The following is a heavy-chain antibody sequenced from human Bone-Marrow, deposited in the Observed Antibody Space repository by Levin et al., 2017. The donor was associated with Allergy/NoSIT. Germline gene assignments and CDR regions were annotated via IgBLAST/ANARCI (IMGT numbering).Heavy chain of an antibody. Sequence: GASVKVSCKASGYTFTGYYMHWVRQAPGQGLEWMGWIIPNSGATNYAQKFQGRVTMTRDTSITTAYMELSRLTSDDTAVYYCARGLPFCSGGSCYFFGIWGQGTLVTVSS. D-gene: IGHD2-15*01. CDR3: ARGLPFCSGGSCYFFGI. CDR2: IIPNSGAT. V-gene: IGHV1-2*02. J-gene: IGHJ4*02. CDR1: GYTFTGYY.